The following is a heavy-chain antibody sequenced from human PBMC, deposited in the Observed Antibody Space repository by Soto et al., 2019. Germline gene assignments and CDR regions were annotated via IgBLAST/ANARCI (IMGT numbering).Heavy chain of an antibody. V-gene: IGHV3-21*01. Sequence: GGSLRLPCAAPGFTFSNSNMNWVRQAPGKGLEWVSSISTGSDYIHYGDSVMGRPTISRDNAKNSLYLQMNNLRAEDTAVYYCARDRGGATTLDHWGQGTLVTVSS. CDR2: ISTGSDYI. CDR1: GFTFSNSN. CDR3: ARDRGGATTLDH. D-gene: IGHD1-26*01. J-gene: IGHJ4*02.